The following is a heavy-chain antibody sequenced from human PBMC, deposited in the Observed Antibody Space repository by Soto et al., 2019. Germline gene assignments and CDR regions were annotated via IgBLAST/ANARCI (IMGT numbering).Heavy chain of an antibody. CDR1: GFTFSNAW. CDR2: IKSRTDGGTT. D-gene: IGHD2-15*01. CDR3: TTDIGQRVVVAATDYYYYGMDV. Sequence: VGSLRLSCAASGFTFSNAWMSWVRQAPGKGLEWVGRIKSRTDGGTTDYAAPVKGRFSISRDDSKNTLYLQMNSLKNEDTAVYYCTTDIGQRVVVAATDYYYYGMDVWGQGTMVTLSS. V-gene: IGHV3-15*01. J-gene: IGHJ6*02.